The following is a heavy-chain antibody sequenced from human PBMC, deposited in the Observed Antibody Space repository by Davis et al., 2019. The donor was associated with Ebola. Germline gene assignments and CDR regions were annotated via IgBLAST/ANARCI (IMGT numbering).Heavy chain of an antibody. Sequence: GGSLRLSCAASGFTFSSYAMSWVRQAPGKGLEWVSAISGSGGSTCYADSVKGRFTISRDNSKNTLHLQMSSLRVEDTAVYFCAREPTGNYYYFYGMDVWGKGTTVSVSS. CDR3: AREPTGNYYYFYGMDV. D-gene: IGHD4-17*01. J-gene: IGHJ6*04. CDR2: ISGSGGST. CDR1: GFTFSSYA. V-gene: IGHV3-23*01.